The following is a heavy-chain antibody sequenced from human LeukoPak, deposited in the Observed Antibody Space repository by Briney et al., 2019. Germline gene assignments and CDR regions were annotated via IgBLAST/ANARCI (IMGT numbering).Heavy chain of an antibody. V-gene: IGHV1-69*06. Sequence: SVKVSCKASGYTFTSYYMHWVRQAPGQGLEWMGGIIPIFGTANYAQKFQGRVTITADKSTSTAYMELSSLRSEDTAVYYCARREVDGGNSIFDYWGQGTLVTVSS. D-gene: IGHD4-23*01. CDR2: IIPIFGTA. CDR1: GYTFTSYY. J-gene: IGHJ4*02. CDR3: ARREVDGGNSIFDY.